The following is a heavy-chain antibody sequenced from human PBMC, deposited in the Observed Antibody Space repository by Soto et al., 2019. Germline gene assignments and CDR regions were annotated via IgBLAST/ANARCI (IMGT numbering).Heavy chain of an antibody. CDR3: AKNPGYYYDSTGYHFDY. CDR2: INIDGSST. D-gene: IGHD3-22*01. J-gene: IGHJ4*02. Sequence: GGSLRLSCAASGFTFRSYWMQWVRQAPGKGLVWVSCINIDGSSTSYADSVKGRFTISRDNAKNTLYLQMNSLRAEDTAVYYCAKNPGYYYDSTGYHFDYWGQGTLVTVSS. CDR1: GFTFRSYW. V-gene: IGHV3-74*01.